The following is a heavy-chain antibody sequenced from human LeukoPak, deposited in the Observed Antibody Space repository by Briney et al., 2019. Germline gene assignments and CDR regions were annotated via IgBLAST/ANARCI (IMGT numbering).Heavy chain of an antibody. CDR2: IYWNDDK. J-gene: IGHJ6*02. CDR1: GFSLSTSGVG. V-gene: IGHV2-5*01. D-gene: IGHD2-2*02. Sequence: SGPTLVKPTQTLTLTCTFSGFSLSTSGVGVGWIRQPPGKALEWLALIYWNDDKRYSPSLRSRLTITKDSSKNQVVLTMTNMDSVYTATYYCAHSVLHLLDYCMDVWGQGTTVTVSS. CDR3: AHSVLHLLDYCMDV.